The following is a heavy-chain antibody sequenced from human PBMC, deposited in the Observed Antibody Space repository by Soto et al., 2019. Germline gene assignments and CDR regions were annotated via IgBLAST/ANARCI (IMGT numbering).Heavy chain of an antibody. Sequence: PSETLSLTCAVSGGSISSRNYYWGWIRQPPGKGLEWIGSIYYSGSTYYNPSLRSRVTMSVDTSKNQFSMKLTSVTAADTAVYYCGRREGPGWYSFDHWGKGTRVTFSS. CDR1: GGSISSRNYY. J-gene: IGHJ4*02. CDR3: GRREGPGWYSFDH. CDR2: IYYSGST. V-gene: IGHV4-39*01. D-gene: IGHD6-19*01.